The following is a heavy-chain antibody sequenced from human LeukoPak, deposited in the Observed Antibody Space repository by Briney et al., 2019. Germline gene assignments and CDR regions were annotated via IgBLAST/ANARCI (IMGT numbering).Heavy chain of an antibody. J-gene: IGHJ4*02. V-gene: IGHV3-9*01. Sequence: GGSLRLSCAASGFTFDDYAMHWVRQAPGKGLEWVSGISWNSGSIGYADSVKGRFTISRDNAKNSLYLQMNSLRAEDTAVYYCARGTYYDILTGYFQIDYWGQGTLVTVSS. CDR2: ISWNSGSI. CDR3: ARGTYYDILTGYFQIDY. CDR1: GFTFDDYA. D-gene: IGHD3-9*01.